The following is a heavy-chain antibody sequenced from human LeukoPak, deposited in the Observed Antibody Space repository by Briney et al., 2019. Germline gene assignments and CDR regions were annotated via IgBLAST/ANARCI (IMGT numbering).Heavy chain of an antibody. J-gene: IGHJ3*01. V-gene: IGHV3-30*04. CDR1: GIAFSNSI. Sequence: GGSLRLSCVASGIAFSNSIMHWVRQAPGKGLEWVSAMSYDGFSKYYADSMKGRLTISRDDSKNTVYLQMKSLRPEDTAVYYCAREGHTSGYCGTFDVWGQGTTVAVS. CDR3: AREGHTSGYCGTFDV. CDR2: MSYDGFSK. D-gene: IGHD3-22*01.